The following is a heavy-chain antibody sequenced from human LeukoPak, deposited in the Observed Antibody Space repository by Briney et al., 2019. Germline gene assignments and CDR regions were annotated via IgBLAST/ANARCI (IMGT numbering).Heavy chain of an antibody. CDR2: INPNSGGT. V-gene: IGHV1-2*02. CDR1: GYTFTGYY. J-gene: IGHJ4*02. Sequence: GASVKVSCKASGYTFTGYYMHWVRQAPGQGLEWMGWINPNSGGTNYAQKFQGRVTITADESTSTAYMELSSLRSEDTAVYYCARTGKGYYGSGSYYLFYWGQGTLVTVSS. D-gene: IGHD3-10*01. CDR3: ARTGKGYYGSGSYYLFY.